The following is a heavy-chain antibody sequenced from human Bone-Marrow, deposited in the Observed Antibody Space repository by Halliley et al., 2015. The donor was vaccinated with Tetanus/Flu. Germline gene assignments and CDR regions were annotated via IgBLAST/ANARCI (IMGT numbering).Heavy chain of an antibody. CDR3: AKDSWGGSHADNSFFDP. D-gene: IGHD1-26*01. V-gene: IGHV3-23*01. J-gene: IGHJ5*02. CDR1: GFTFSRFA. CDR2: ISGSGDNT. Sequence: SLRLSCTASGFTFSRFAMSWVRQAPGKGLEWVSAISGSGDNTYYADSVRGRFTISRDNSKNTLYLQMNSLRAEDTAVYYCAKDSWGGSHADNSFFDPWGQGTLVTVSS.